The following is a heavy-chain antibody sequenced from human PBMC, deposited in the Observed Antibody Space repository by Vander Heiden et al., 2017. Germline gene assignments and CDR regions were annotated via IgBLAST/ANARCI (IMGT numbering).Heavy chain of an antibody. D-gene: IGHD3-22*01. Sequence: EVQLMESGGSVVRPGGSLRLSCTASGFTSDNYGMSWVRQAPGKGLEWVSGINWSGGSTGYTDSVKGRFITSRDNAKNSLFLQMNSLRAEDTAFYYCARVSNSGSGYLFDFWGQGTLVTVSS. CDR3: ARVSNSGSGYLFDF. J-gene: IGHJ3*01. CDR2: INWSGGST. CDR1: GFTSDNYG. V-gene: IGHV3-20*04.